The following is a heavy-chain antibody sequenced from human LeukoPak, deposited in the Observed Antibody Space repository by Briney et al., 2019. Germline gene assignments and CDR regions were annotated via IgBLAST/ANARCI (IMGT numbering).Heavy chain of an antibody. D-gene: IGHD2-15*01. V-gene: IGHV3-30-3*01. CDR2: ISYDGSNK. CDR1: GFTFSSYA. CDR3: ARDASCSGGSCYPGAHYYYYGMDV. Sequence: GGSLRLSCAASGFTFSSYAMHWVRQVPGKGLEWVAVISYDGSNKYYADSVKGRFTISRDNSKNTLYLQMNSLRAEDTAVYYCARDASCSGGSCYPGAHYYYYGMDVWGQGTTVTVSS. J-gene: IGHJ6*02.